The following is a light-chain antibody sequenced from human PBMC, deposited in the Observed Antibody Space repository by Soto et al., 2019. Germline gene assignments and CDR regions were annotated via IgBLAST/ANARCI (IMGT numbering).Light chain of an antibody. CDR1: QTVSNNY. V-gene: IGKV3-20*01. Sequence: EVVLTQSPGTLSLSPGERATLSCRASQTVSNNYLAWYQQKPGQAPRLLIFGSSDRATGIPDRFSGSGSGTDFPLTISRLEPEDFAVYYCQQYGNSPPYTFGQGTTLEIK. CDR2: GSS. CDR3: QQYGNSPPYT. J-gene: IGKJ2*01.